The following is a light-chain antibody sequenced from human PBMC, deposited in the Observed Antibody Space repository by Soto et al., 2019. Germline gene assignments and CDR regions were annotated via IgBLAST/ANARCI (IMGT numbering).Light chain of an antibody. J-gene: IGKJ2*01. Sequence: EIVLIQSPATLSLSPGERATLSCRASQSVSSYLAWYQQKPGQAPRLLIYDASNRATGIPARFSGSGSGTDFTLTISSLEPEDFAVYYCQQRSNWPPVYTFGQGTKVDIK. CDR1: QSVSSY. CDR2: DAS. V-gene: IGKV3-11*01. CDR3: QQRSNWPPVYT.